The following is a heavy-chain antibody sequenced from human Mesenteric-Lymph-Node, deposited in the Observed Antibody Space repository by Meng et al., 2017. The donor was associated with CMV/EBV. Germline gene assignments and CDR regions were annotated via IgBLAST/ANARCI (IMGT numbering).Heavy chain of an antibody. V-gene: IGHV4-39*01. CDR2: MYYSGST. CDR3: ARDYNWNGGAFDI. Sequence: LSCTVSGGSISSSSYYWGWIRQPPGKGLEWIGSMYYSGSTDYNPSLKSRVTIFVDTSKNQFSLKLSSVTAADTAVYYCARDYNWNGGAFDIWGQGTMVTVSS. D-gene: IGHD1-1*01. J-gene: IGHJ3*02. CDR1: GGSISSSSYY.